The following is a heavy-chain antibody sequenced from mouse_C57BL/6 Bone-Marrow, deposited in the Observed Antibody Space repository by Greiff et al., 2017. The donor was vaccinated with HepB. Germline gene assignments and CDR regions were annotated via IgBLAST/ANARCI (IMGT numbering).Heavy chain of an antibody. D-gene: IGHD1-1*01. Sequence: QQPGAELVKPGASVKMSCKASGYTFTSYWITWVKQRPGQGLEWIGDIYPGSGSTNYNEKFKSKATLTVDTSSSTAYMQLSSLTSEDSAVYYCATTVVDWGLYYFDYWGQGTTLTVSS. J-gene: IGHJ2*01. V-gene: IGHV1-55*01. CDR1: GYTFTSYW. CDR2: IYPGSGST. CDR3: ATTVVDWGLYYFDY.